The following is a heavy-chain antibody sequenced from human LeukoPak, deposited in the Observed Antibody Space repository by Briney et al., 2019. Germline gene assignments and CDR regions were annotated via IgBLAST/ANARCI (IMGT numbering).Heavy chain of an antibody. J-gene: IGHJ4*02. Sequence: PSETLSLTCAVYGGSFSGYYWSWIRQPPGKGLEWIGEINHSGSTNYNPSLKSRVTISVDTSKNQFSLKLSSVTAEDTAVYYCAKFRFGELLYVDYWGQGTLVTVSS. CDR2: INHSGST. D-gene: IGHD3-10*01. CDR1: GGSFSGYY. V-gene: IGHV4-34*01. CDR3: AKFRFGELLYVDY.